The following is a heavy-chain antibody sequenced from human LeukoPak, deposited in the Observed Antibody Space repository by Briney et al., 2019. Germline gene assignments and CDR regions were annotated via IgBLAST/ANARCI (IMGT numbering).Heavy chain of an antibody. J-gene: IGHJ3*02. CDR2: IYTSGST. Sequence: KPSETLSLTCTVSGGSITIYYWSWIRQPAGKGLEWIGRIYTSGSTYYNPSLKSRVTISVDTSKNQFSLKLSSVTAADTAVYYCARANYYDSSGYSRGAFDIWGQGTMVTVSS. V-gene: IGHV4-4*07. D-gene: IGHD3-22*01. CDR3: ARANYYDSSGYSRGAFDI. CDR1: GGSITIYY.